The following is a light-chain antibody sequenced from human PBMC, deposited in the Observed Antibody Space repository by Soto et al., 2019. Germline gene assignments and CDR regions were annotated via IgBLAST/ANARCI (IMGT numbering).Light chain of an antibody. J-gene: IGKJ5*01. CDR2: GAS. CDR1: QSVSSSY. Sequence: EIVLTQSPGTLSLSPGERATLSCRASQSVSSSYLAWYQQKPGQAPRLLIYGASSRATGIPDRFSGSGSGTDFTLTISRLEPEDFAVYYWQQYGSSPRTFGQGTRLEMK. V-gene: IGKV3-20*01. CDR3: QQYGSSPRT.